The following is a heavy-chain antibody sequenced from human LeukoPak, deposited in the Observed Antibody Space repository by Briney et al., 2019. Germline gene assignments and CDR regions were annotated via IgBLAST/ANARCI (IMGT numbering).Heavy chain of an antibody. V-gene: IGHV1-18*01. J-gene: IGHJ4*02. CDR1: GYTFTSYG. D-gene: IGHD2-8*01. CDR3: ARGGYCTNGVCYYFDY. Sequence: ASVKVSCKASGYTFTSYGISWVRQAPGQGLEWMGWISAYNGNTNYAQKFQGRVTMTRDTSTSTVYMELSSLRSEDTAVYYCARGGYCTNGVCYYFDYWGQGTLVTVSS. CDR2: ISAYNGNT.